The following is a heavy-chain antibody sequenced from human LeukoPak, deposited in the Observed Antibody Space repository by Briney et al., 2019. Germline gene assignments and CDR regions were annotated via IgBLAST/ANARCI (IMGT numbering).Heavy chain of an antibody. CDR3: ATRSTGVAATFDS. CDR1: VGSISSYY. D-gene: IGHD2-15*01. Sequence: PGSLSLTCTVSVGSISSYYWSWIPQPPGKGLEWIGFIYYSANTNYNPSLKNRLTISVDTSKNQFYLKLSSVTAAATAVYYCATRSTGVAATFDSWGQGALVTVSS. J-gene: IGHJ5*01. V-gene: IGHV4-59*01. CDR2: IYYSANT.